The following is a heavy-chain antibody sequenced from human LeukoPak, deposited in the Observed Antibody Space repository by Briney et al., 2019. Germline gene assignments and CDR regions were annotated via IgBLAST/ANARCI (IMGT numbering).Heavy chain of an antibody. CDR2: ISWNSGSI. J-gene: IGHJ4*02. CDR3: ARDPSGSFSNFDY. D-gene: IGHD1-26*01. V-gene: IGHV3-9*01. CDR1: GFTFDDYA. Sequence: GGSLRLSCAASGFTFDDYAMHWVRQAPGKGLEWVSGISWNSGSIGYADSVKGRFTISRDNAKNSLYLQMNSLRAEDTAVYYCARDPSGSFSNFDYWGQGTLVTVSS.